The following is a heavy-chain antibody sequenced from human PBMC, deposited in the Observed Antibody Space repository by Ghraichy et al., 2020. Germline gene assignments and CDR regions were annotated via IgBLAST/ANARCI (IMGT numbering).Heavy chain of an antibody. CDR1: GFTVSNNY. CDR3: TRYSNGMANTPG. D-gene: IGHD5-24*01. CDR2: IYSGGGT. V-gene: IGHV3-53*01. J-gene: IGHJ4*02. Sequence: GGSLRLSCAASGFTVSNNYMSWVRQAPGKGLEWVSLIYSGGGTLYADSVKGRFTISRDSSKNTLYLQMNSLRAEDTAVYYCTRYSNGMANTPGWGQGTLVTVSS.